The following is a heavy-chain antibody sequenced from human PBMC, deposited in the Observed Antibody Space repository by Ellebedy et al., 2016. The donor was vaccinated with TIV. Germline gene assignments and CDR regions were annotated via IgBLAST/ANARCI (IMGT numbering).Heavy chain of an antibody. Sequence: GESLKISCAASGFTFSAFAMSWVRQAPGKGLGWVSGISGSGGSSYQADSVKGRLTISRDNSKNTLFLQMNNLRAEDTAVYYCARYLGLHWYPEPAAHWGQGTLVAVSS. J-gene: IGHJ4*02. CDR3: ARYLGLHWYPEPAAH. V-gene: IGHV3-23*01. CDR1: GFTFSAFA. CDR2: ISGSGGSS. D-gene: IGHD3-9*01.